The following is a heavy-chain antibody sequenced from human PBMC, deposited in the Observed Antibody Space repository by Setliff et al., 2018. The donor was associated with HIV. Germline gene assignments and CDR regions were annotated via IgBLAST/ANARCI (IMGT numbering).Heavy chain of an antibody. Sequence: HPGGSLRLSCGASGFTLRSYAMYWVRQAPGKGLEWVAGISGAGATTYYADSVRGRFTISRDNSKNTLYLQMNSLRAEDTAVYYCAKQGTNGGWYWDYWGQGTLVTVSS. CDR1: GFTLRSYA. CDR3: AKQGTNGGWYWDY. J-gene: IGHJ4*02. V-gene: IGHV3-23*01. D-gene: IGHD6-19*01. CDR2: ISGAGATT.